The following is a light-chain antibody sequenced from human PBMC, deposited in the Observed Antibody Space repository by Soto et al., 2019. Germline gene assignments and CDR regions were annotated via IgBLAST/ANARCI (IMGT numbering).Light chain of an antibody. J-gene: IGKJ4*01. V-gene: IGKV3-15*01. CDR1: QSAISN. CDR2: DAS. Sequence: VMRRCPATVSVTPGGRVSRACGASQSAISNLAWYQQKPGQTPRLLIYDASTRATDIPARFSGSGSGTDFALTISSLLSEDFAVYYCHQYYKWPLTFGGGTKVDI. CDR3: HQYYKWPLT.